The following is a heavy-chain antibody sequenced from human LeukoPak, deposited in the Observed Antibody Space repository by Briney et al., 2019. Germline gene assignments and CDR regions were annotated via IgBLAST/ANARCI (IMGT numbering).Heavy chain of an antibody. CDR3: ARQRRYCSGGSCYANDAFDI. J-gene: IGHJ3*02. D-gene: IGHD2-15*01. CDR2: IYPGDSDT. Sequence: GESLKISCKASGYSFTTHWIGWVRQMPGKGLEWMGIIYPGDSDTRYSPSFQGQVTISADKSISTAYLQWSSLKASDTAMYYCARQRRYCSGGSCYANDAFDIWGQGTMVTVSS. CDR1: GYSFTTHW. V-gene: IGHV5-51*01.